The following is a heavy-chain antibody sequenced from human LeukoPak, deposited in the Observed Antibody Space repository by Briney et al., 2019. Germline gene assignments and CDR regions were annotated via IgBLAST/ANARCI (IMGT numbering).Heavy chain of an antibody. D-gene: IGHD4-11*01. J-gene: IGHJ4*02. V-gene: IGHV4-39*01. CDR1: GFTFSSYA. CDR2: IYYSGST. CDR3: ARRGYSNYAGFDY. Sequence: GSLRLSCAASGFTFSSYAMSWVRQPPGKGLEWIGSIYYSGSTYYNPSLKSRVTISVDTSKNQFSLKLSSVTAADTAVYYCARRGYSNYAGFDYWGQGTLVTVSS.